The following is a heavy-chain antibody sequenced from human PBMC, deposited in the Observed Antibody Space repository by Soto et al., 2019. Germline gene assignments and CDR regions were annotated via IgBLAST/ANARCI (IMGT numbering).Heavy chain of an antibody. V-gene: IGHV4-4*07. J-gene: IGHJ6*02. Sequence: QVQLQESGPGLARPSETLYLLCNVSGGPISNYYWSWVRQPAGKVLDLVGRIYSDGATNYSHSLKSRVFMSLDMSGNQFSLQLNSVAAADTAVYYCSRVGCSNSTCQTRGMDVWGQGTTVTVSS. CDR3: SRVGCSNSTCQTRGMDV. CDR2: IYSDGAT. D-gene: IGHD2-2*01. CDR1: GGPISNYY.